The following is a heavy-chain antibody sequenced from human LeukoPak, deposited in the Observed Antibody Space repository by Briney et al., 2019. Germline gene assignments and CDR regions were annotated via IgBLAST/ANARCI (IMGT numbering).Heavy chain of an antibody. J-gene: IGHJ4*02. CDR1: GFTVSSNY. Sequence: GGSLRLSCAASGFTVSSNYMSWVRQAPGRGLEWVSVIYSGGSTYYADSVKGRFTISRDNSKDTLYLQMNSLRAEDTAVYYCARRAGAYSHPYDYWGQGTLVTVSS. CDR3: ARRAGAYSHPYDY. V-gene: IGHV3-66*04. D-gene: IGHD4/OR15-4a*01. CDR2: IYSGGST.